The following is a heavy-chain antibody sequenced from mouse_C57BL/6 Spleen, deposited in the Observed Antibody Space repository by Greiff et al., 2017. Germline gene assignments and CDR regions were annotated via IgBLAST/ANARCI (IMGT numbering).Heavy chain of an antibody. V-gene: IGHV8-12*01. Sequence: QVTLKESGPGILQSSQTLSLTCSFSGFSLSTSGMGVSWIRQPSGKGLEWLAHIYWDDDKRSNPSLKSRLTISKDTSRNQVFLKITSVDTADTATYYCARLYDGYFYAMDYWGQGTSVTVSS. J-gene: IGHJ4*01. CDR1: GFSLSTSGMG. D-gene: IGHD2-3*01. CDR3: ARLYDGYFYAMDY. CDR2: IYWDDDK.